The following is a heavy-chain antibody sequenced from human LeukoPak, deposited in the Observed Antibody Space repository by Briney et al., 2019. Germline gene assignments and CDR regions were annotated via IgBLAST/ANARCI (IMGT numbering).Heavy chain of an antibody. Sequence: WSWIRQXPGXXLEWIGYIYYSGSTNYNPSLKSRVTISVDTSKNQFSLKLTSVTAADTAEYYCARAPPSAAGYYYGLDVWGQGTTVTVSS. J-gene: IGHJ6*02. V-gene: IGHV4-59*01. CDR3: ARAPPSAAGYYYGLDV. D-gene: IGHD6-13*01. CDR2: IYYSGST.